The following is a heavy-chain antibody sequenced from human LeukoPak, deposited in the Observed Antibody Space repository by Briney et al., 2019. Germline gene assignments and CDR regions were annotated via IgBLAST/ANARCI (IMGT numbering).Heavy chain of an antibody. J-gene: IGHJ4*02. CDR3: ARHYYGAGSYFDY. CDR1: GFTVSSTY. V-gene: IGHV3-53*01. CDR2: LYSGGST. Sequence: GGSLRLSCAASGFTVSSTYMSWVRQAPGKGLEWVSVLYSGGSTYYADSVQGRFTISRDNSKNTLYLQMNSLRAEDTAVYYGARHYYGAGSYFDYWGQGTLVTVSS. D-gene: IGHD3-10*01.